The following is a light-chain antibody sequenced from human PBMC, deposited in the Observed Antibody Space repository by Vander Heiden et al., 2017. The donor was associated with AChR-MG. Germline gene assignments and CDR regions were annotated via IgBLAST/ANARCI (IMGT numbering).Light chain of an antibody. CDR3: QQDNSYSWT. CDR2: KAS. V-gene: IGKV1-5*03. CDR1: QSISSW. J-gene: IGKJ1*01. Sequence: DIQMTQSPSTLSASVGDRVTITCRASQSISSWLAWYQQKPGKPPKLLIYKASSLESGVPSRFSGSGSGTEFTLTISSLQPDDFATYYCQQDNSYSWTFGQGTKVEIK.